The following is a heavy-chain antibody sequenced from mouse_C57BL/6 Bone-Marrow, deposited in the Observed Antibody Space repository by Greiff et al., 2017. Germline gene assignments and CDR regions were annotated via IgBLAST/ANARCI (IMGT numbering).Heavy chain of an antibody. J-gene: IGHJ4*01. V-gene: IGHV1-82*01. CDR1: GYAFSSSW. CDR2: IYPGDGDT. D-gene: IGHD2-1*01. CDR3: ASLLGGMDY. Sequence: QVQLQQSGPELVKPGASVKISCKASGYAFSSSWMNWVKQRPGKGLEWIGRIYPGDGDTNYNGKFKGKATLTADKSSSTAYMQLSSRTSEDSAVYFCASLLGGMDYWGQGTSVTVSS.